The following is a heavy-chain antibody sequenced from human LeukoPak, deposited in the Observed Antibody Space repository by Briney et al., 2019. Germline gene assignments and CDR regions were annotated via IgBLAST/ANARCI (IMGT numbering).Heavy chain of an antibody. D-gene: IGHD3-9*01. CDR2: INAGNGNT. CDR1: GYTFTSYA. CDR3: ARFLTGYNGAFDI. V-gene: IGHV1-3*01. J-gene: IGHJ3*02. Sequence: ASVKVSCKASGYTFTSYAMHWVRQAPGQRLEWMGWINAGNGNTKYSQKFQGRVTITRDTSASTAYMELSSLRSEDTVVYYCARFLTGYNGAFDIWGQGTMVTVSS.